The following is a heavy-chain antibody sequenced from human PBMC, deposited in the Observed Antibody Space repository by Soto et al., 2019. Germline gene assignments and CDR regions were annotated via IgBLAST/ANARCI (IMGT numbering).Heavy chain of an antibody. CDR3: ARGHQWEYYYDTTGYYPPHGMDV. CDR2: ILPIFDTT. Sequence: QVQLVQSGAEVKKSGSSVKVSCKASGGTFTSYAFNWVRQAPGQGLEWMGGILPIFDTTNYAQNFQGRVTITADKSTSTAYMELRILRYEDTAVYFCARGHQWEYYYDTTGYYPPHGMDVRVQGTTVTVSS. CDR1: GGTFTSYA. J-gene: IGHJ6*02. D-gene: IGHD3-22*01. V-gene: IGHV1-69*06.